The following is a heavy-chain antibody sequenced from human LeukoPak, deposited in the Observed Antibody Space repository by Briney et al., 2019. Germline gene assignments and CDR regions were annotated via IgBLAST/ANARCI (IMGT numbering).Heavy chain of an antibody. Sequence: ASVKVSCKASGYTFTSYGISWVRQAPGQGLEWMGWISAYNGNTNYAQKLQGRVTMTTDTSTSTAYMELSSLRSEDTAVYYCATNGFYYYYGMDVWGQGTTVTVSS. V-gene: IGHV1-18*01. CDR3: ATNGFYYYYGMDV. CDR2: ISAYNGNT. J-gene: IGHJ6*02. D-gene: IGHD1-14*01. CDR1: GYTFTSYG.